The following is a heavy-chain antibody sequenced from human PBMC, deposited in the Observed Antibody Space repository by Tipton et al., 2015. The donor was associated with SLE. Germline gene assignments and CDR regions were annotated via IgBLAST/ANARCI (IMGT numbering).Heavy chain of an antibody. D-gene: IGHD2-15*01. CDR1: GVSISNYY. J-gene: IGHJ2*01. V-gene: IGHV4-59*01. CDR3: SRKSSTADI. Sequence: TLSLTCTVSGVSISNYYWSWIRQPPGKGLEWVGYIYYSGSTNYNPSLKSRVTMSLDTSKNQFSLKLSSVTAADTAVYYCSRKSSTADIWGRGTLVTVS. CDR2: IYYSGST.